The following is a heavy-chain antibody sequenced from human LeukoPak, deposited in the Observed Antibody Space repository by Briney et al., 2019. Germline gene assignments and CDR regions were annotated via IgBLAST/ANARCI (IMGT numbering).Heavy chain of an antibody. J-gene: IGHJ4*02. CDR2: LSASGGRT. CDR1: GFTLSSYA. V-gene: IGHV3-23*01. Sequence: TGGSLRLSCAASGFTLSSYAMSWVRQAPGKGLEWVSGLSASGGRTYYAVSVKGRFTISRDNAKNSLYLQMNSLRADDTAVYYCARDFEERGYYLADFDYWGQGTLVTVSS. CDR3: ARDFEERGYYLADFDY. D-gene: IGHD3-22*01.